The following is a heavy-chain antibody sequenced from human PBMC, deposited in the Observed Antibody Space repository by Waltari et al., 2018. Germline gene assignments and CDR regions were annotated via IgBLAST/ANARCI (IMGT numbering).Heavy chain of an antibody. CDR3: ARATNWVLEAFDL. J-gene: IGHJ3*01. Sequence: ELQVVESGGGLIQPGASLRLSCAASGFPFRSTYMAWVRQAPGKGPEWVSVIFTSGSTYHADSVKGRFTISRDNSENTVHLQMKNLTAEDTALYYCARATNWVLEAFDLWGQGTMVTVSS. V-gene: IGHV3-53*01. D-gene: IGHD1-1*01. CDR2: IFTSGST. CDR1: GFPFRSTY.